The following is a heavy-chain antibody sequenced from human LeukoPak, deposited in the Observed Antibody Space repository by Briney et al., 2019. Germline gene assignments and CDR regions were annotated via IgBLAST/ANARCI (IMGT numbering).Heavy chain of an antibody. CDR3: ARASNGGLGTYYYYFMDV. Sequence: GRSLTLSCAASGFTFSTYGVRWVRHAPGKGLEWVSGISGSGHRTYYADSVKGRFTISRDNSKNTLYLQMNSLRAEDTAMYYCARASNGGLGTYYYYFMDVWGKGTTVTISS. D-gene: IGHD3-10*01. CDR1: GFTFSTYG. CDR2: ISGSGHRT. V-gene: IGHV3-23*01. J-gene: IGHJ6*03.